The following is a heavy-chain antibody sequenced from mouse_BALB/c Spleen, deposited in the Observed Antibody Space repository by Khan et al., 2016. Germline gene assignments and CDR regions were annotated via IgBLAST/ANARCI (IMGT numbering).Heavy chain of an antibody. Sequence: EVQLQESGPGLVKPSQSLSLPCTVTGSSVTSDYAWSWIRQFPGNKLEWMGYISYSGTSYYNPSLKSRISITRDTSKNQFILQLNSVTTEDTATDYGARSGRFDGNYWYFDVWGAGSTVTVSS. CDR3: ARSGRFDGNYWYFDV. CDR2: ISYSGTS. V-gene: IGHV3-2*02. D-gene: IGHD3-1*01. J-gene: IGHJ1*01. CDR1: GSSVTSDYA.